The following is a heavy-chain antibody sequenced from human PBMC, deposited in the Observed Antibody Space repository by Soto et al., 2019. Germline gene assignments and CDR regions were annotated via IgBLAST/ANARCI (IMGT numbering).Heavy chain of an antibody. CDR2: IYWDDDK. D-gene: IGHD2-21*02. J-gene: IGHJ4*02. CDR1: GFSLSTSGVG. CDR3: ARELAYCGGDCYTPDY. V-gene: IGHV2-5*02. Sequence: SGPTLVNPTQTLTLTCTFSGFSLSTSGVGVGWIRQPPGKALEWLALIYWDDDKRYSPSLKSRLTITKDTSKNQVVLTMTNMDPVDTATYYCARELAYCGGDCYTPDYWGQGTLVTVSS.